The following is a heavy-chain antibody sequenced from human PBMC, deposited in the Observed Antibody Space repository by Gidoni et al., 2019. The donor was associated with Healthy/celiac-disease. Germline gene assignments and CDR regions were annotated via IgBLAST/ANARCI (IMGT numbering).Heavy chain of an antibody. Sequence: QLQLQESGPGLVKPSETLSLTCTVSGGSISSSSYYWGWIRQPPGKGLEWIGSIYYSGSTYYNPSLKSRVTISVDTSKNQFSLKLSSVTAADTAVYYCARLREGVHRWFDPWGQGTLVTVSS. CDR3: ARLREGVHRWFDP. CDR2: IYYSGST. CDR1: GGSISSSSYY. D-gene: IGHD1-26*01. V-gene: IGHV4-39*01. J-gene: IGHJ5*02.